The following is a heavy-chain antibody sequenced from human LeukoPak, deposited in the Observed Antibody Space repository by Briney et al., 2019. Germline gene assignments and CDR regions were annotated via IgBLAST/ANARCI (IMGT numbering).Heavy chain of an antibody. Sequence: GASVKVSCKTSGYTFTTYSMNWVRQAPGQGLEWMGWINTNTGNPTYAQGFTGRFVFSLDTSVSTAYLQISSLKAEDTAVYYCARDLHPLYSSGWYRELDYYYGMDVWGQGTTVTVSS. CDR3: ARDLHPLYSSGWYRELDYYYGMDV. CDR2: INTNTGNP. CDR1: GYTFTTYS. V-gene: IGHV7-4-1*02. D-gene: IGHD6-19*01. J-gene: IGHJ6*02.